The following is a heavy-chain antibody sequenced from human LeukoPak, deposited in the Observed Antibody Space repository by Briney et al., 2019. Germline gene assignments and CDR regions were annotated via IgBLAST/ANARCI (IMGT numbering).Heavy chain of an antibody. CDR1: GFTFSSYA. D-gene: IGHD3-16*01. V-gene: IGHV3-30-3*01. J-gene: IGHJ4*02. Sequence: GRSLRLSCAASGFTFSSYAMHWVRQAPGKGLEWVAVISYDGSNKYYADSVKGRFTISRDNSKNTLYLQMNSLRAEDTAVYYCARDSWGADYWGQGTLVTVSS. CDR3: ARDSWGADY. CDR2: ISYDGSNK.